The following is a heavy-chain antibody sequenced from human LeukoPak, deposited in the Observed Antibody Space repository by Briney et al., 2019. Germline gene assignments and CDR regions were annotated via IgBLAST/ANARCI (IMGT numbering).Heavy chain of an antibody. D-gene: IGHD6-19*01. J-gene: IGHJ4*02. CDR1: GGSFSGYY. Sequence: SETLSLTCAVYGGSFSGYYWSWIRQPPGKGLEWIGEINHSGSTNYNPSLKSRVTISVDTSKNQFSLKLSFVTAADTAVYYCASKPVAGHFDYWGQGTLVTVSS. V-gene: IGHV4-34*01. CDR3: ASKPVAGHFDY. CDR2: INHSGST.